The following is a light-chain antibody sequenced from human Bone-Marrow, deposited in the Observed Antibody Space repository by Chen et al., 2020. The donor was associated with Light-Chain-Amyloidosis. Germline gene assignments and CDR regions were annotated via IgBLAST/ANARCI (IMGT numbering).Light chain of an antibody. J-gene: IGKJ4*01. CDR2: GSA. CDR1: QTISRKY. CDR3: QQYGTSPLT. Sequence: EIVLTQSPGTLSLSPGEGANLSCRSSQTISRKYLTWYKHKFGQPPRLLMYGSASRATGIPNRFTGTGSGTDFTRTINRLEPEDYAMYYCQQYGTSPLTFGGGTKVEIK. V-gene: IGKV3-20*01.